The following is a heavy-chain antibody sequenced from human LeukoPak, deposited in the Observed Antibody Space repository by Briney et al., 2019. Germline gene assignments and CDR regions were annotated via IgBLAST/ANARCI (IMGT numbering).Heavy chain of an antibody. V-gene: IGHV3-48*04. CDR2: ISSSSSTI. CDR3: AGEVGASEFDY. CDR1: GFTFSSYS. D-gene: IGHD1-26*01. Sequence: GGSLRLSCAASGFTFSSYSMNWVRQAPGKGLEWVSYISSSSSTIYYADSVKGRFTISRDNAKNSLYLQMNSLRAEDTAVYYCAGEVGASEFDYWGQGTLVTVSS. J-gene: IGHJ4*02.